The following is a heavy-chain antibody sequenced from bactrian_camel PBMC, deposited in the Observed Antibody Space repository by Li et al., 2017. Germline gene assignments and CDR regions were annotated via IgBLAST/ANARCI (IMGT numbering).Heavy chain of an antibody. CDR1: GDTIGRYC. CDR3: AADRWGGCSINSLRGSGFRY. J-gene: IGHJ6*01. V-gene: IGHV3S55*01. D-gene: IGHD3*01. CDR2: IDSDGMT. Sequence: HVQLVESGGGSVQAGGSLRLSCVASGDTIGRYCMGWFRQIPDKEREGVAGIDSDGMTRYADSVKGRFTISIDDAKNTLYLQMNSLKPEDTAIYYCAADRWGGCSINSLRGSGFRYWGQGTQVTVS.